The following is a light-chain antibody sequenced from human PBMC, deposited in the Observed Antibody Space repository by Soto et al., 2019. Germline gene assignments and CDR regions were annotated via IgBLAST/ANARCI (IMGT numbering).Light chain of an antibody. CDR3: QQYNGYWT. CDR1: QSISDS. CDR2: EAS. V-gene: IGKV1-5*03. Sequence: DIQMTQSPSTLSASVGDRVTITCRASQSISDSLAWYQQKPGKAPKLLIYEASSLKSGVPSRFSGSRSGTEYTLTISNQQPDDFATYYCQQYNGYWTFGQGTKEEIK. J-gene: IGKJ1*01.